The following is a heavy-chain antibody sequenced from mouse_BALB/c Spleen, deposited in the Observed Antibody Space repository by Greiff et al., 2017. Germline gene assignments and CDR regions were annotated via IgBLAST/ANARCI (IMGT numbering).Heavy chain of an antibody. J-gene: IGHJ1*01. Sequence: QVQLQQSGAELVKPGASVKLSCKASGYTFTSYWMHWVKQRPGQGLEWIGEINPSNGRTNYNEKFKSKATLTVDKSSSTAYMQLSSLTSEDSAVYYCARVDWYFDVWGAGTTVTVSS. CDR2: INPSNGRT. CDR3: ARVDWYFDV. CDR1: GYTFTSYW. V-gene: IGHV1S81*02.